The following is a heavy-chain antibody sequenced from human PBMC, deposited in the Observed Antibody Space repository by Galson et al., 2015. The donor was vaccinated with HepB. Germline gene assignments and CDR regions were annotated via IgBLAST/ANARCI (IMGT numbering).Heavy chain of an antibody. CDR1: GFTFSSYA. J-gene: IGHJ4*02. V-gene: IGHV3-23*01. D-gene: IGHD6-19*01. Sequence: SLRLSCAASGFTFSSYAMSWVRQAPGKGLEWVSAISGSGGSTYYADSVKGRFTISRDNSKNTLYLQMNSLRAEDTAVYYCASTQPFWGAVAGPGDYWGQGTLVTVSS. CDR3: ASTQPFWGAVAGPGDY. CDR2: ISGSGGST.